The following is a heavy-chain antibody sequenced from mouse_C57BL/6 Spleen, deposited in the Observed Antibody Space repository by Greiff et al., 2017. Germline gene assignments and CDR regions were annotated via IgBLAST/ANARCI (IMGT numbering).Heavy chain of an antibody. D-gene: IGHD2-3*01. CDR3: ARWDDCYYLDY. J-gene: IGHJ2*01. V-gene: IGHV1-54*01. CDR2: INPGSGGT. Sequence: QVQLQQSGAELVRPGTSVKVSCKASGYAFTNYLIEWVKQRPGQGLEWIGVINPGSGGTNYNEKFKGKATLTADKSSSTAYMQLSSLTSEDSAVYFCARWDDCYYLDYWGQGTTLTVSS. CDR1: GYAFTNYL.